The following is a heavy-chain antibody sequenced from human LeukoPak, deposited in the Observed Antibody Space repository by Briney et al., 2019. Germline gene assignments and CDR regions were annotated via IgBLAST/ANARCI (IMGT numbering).Heavy chain of an antibody. Sequence: GGSLRLSCAASGFTVSSNYMSWVRQAPGKGLEWVSVIYSGGSTYYADSVKGRFTISRDNSKDTLYLQMNSLRAEDTAVYYCAREFPHMVRGAIWGQGTLVTVSS. CDR2: IYSGGST. D-gene: IGHD3-10*01. V-gene: IGHV3-53*01. J-gene: IGHJ4*02. CDR3: AREFPHMVRGAI. CDR1: GFTVSSNY.